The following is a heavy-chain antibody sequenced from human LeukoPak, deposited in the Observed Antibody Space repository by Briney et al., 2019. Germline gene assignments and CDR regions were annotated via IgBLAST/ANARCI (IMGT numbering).Heavy chain of an antibody. Sequence: GGSLRLSCVASGFTFSSYWLSWVRQAPGKGLEWVANIKQDGSDKYYVDSVKGRFTISRDNAKNSLYLQMNSLRAEDTAVYYCASGQKLGFWGQGTLVTVSS. CDR2: IKQDGSDK. CDR3: ASGQKLGF. D-gene: IGHD6-13*01. V-gene: IGHV3-7*01. J-gene: IGHJ4*02. CDR1: GFTFSSYW.